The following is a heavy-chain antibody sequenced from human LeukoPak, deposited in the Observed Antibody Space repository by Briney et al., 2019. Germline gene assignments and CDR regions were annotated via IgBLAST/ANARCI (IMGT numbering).Heavy chain of an antibody. CDR2: IHYSGSI. J-gene: IGHJ4*02. CDR1: GGSISSGGYY. Sequence: PSETLSLTCTVSGGSISSGGYYWSWIRQPPGKGLEWIAYIHYSGSINSNPSLKSRVTISVDTSKNQLSLKLYSVTAADTAVYYCARHYASGTYPLDYWGQGTLVTVSS. D-gene: IGHD3-10*01. V-gene: IGHV4-61*08. CDR3: ARHYASGTYPLDY.